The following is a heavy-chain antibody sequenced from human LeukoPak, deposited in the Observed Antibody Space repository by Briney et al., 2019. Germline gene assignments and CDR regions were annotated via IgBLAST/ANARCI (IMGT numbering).Heavy chain of an antibody. Sequence: ASVKVSCKASGYRFISNYIQWVRQAPGLGPEWIGWMHPGNGNTRYAEKFQGRVTMTRDTSINTAYMDLSSLRSDDTAVYHCAREGSYCVGGDCYSFDFWGQGTQITVSS. CDR3: AREGSYCVGGDCYSFDF. CDR2: MHPGNGNT. V-gene: IGHV1-2*02. D-gene: IGHD2-15*01. CDR1: GYRFISNY. J-gene: IGHJ4*02.